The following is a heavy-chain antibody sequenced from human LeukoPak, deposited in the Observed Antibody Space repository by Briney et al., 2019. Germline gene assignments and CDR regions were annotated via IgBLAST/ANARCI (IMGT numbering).Heavy chain of an antibody. Sequence: ASVNVSCKAFRYAFTSYFVHWVRQAPGQGLEWMGIIHPSGGSTTYAQKFQGRVTITRDTSASTAYMELSSLRSEDTAVYYCARGFAYDFWSGYYSGRPSWHFYYWGQGTLVTVSS. CDR3: ARGFAYDFWSGYYSGRPSWHFYY. CDR2: IHPSGGST. CDR1: RYAFTSYF. J-gene: IGHJ4*02. D-gene: IGHD3-3*01. V-gene: IGHV1-46*01.